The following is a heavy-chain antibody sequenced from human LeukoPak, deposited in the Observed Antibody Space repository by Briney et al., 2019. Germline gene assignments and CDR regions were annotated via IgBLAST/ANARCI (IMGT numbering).Heavy chain of an antibody. CDR3: ARVNGSSGWYKGRSYYYMDV. Sequence: PSETLSLTCTVSGGSISSYYWSWIRQPAGKGLEWIGRIYTTGSTNYNPSLKSRVTMSVDTSKNQFSLKLSSVTAADTAVYYCARVNGSSGWYKGRSYYYMDVWGKGTTVTISS. CDR1: GGSISSYY. CDR2: IYTTGST. V-gene: IGHV4-4*07. D-gene: IGHD6-19*01. J-gene: IGHJ6*03.